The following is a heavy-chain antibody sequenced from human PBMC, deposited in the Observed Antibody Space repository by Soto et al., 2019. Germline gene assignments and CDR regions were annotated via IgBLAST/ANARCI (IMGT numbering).Heavy chain of an antibody. J-gene: IGHJ6*02. CDR3: ARGSGGKSSWYLRVGYYYYYGMDV. CDR2: ISAYNGNT. V-gene: IGHV1-18*01. D-gene: IGHD6-13*01. Sequence: ASVKLSCQASGYTFTSYGISWVRQSPGQGLEWMGCISAYNGNTNYAQKLQGRVTMNTDTSTSTAYMELRRMRSDDTAVYYCARGSGGKSSWYLRVGYYYYYGMDVWGQGTTVTVSS. CDR1: GYTFTSYG.